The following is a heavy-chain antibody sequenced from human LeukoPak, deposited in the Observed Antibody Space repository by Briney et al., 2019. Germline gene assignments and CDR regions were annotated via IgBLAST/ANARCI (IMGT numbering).Heavy chain of an antibody. J-gene: IGHJ6*02. Sequence: VASVKVSCKASGGTFSSYSISWVRQAPGQGLEWKGGIIPIFGTANYAQNFQGRVTITADESSSTAFMELSSLRSEDTAVYYCARASLARGTPFYFGMDVWGQGTTVIVSS. D-gene: IGHD2-15*01. CDR3: ARASLARGTPFYFGMDV. V-gene: IGHV1-69*13. CDR1: GGTFSSYS. CDR2: IIPIFGTA.